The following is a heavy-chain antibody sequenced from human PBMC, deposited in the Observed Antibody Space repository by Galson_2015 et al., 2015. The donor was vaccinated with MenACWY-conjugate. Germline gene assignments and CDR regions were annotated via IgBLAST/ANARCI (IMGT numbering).Heavy chain of an antibody. Sequence: QPGAEVKKPGESLPLSCTASGSNFLTYRIGWVRQVPGKGLERVGIISHIDSQTRYSQAFEGRVAISADNSITTAYLQWNSLQASDSAMYYCGRQVPGGRCMDAWGQGTTVTVSS. CDR2: ISHIDSQT. CDR1: GSNFLTYR. J-gene: IGHJ6*02. CDR3: GRQVPGGRCMDA. D-gene: IGHD1-26*01. V-gene: IGHV5-51*01.